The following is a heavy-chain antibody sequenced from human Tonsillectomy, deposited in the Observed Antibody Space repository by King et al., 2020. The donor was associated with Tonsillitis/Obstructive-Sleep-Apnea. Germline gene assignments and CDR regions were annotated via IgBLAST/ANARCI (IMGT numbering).Heavy chain of an antibody. D-gene: IGHD1-26*01. J-gene: IGHJ6*03. Sequence: ITLKESGPTLVKPTQTLTLTCTFSGFSLSTSGVGVGWIRQPPGKALEWLALVYWDDDKLYSPSLKSRLTITKDTSKNQVVLTMTNMHPVDTATYYCARQPYSGSYYDHYYYMDVWGNGTTVTVSS. CDR1: GFSLSTSGVG. V-gene: IGHV2-5*02. CDR3: ARQPYSGSYYDHYYYMDV. CDR2: VYWDDDK.